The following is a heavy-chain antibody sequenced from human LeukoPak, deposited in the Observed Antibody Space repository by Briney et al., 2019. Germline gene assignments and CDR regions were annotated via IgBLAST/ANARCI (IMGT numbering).Heavy chain of an antibody. CDR2: ISGSGGST. D-gene: IGHD2-2*01. J-gene: IGHJ4*02. CDR3: ATRYCSSTSCRKTFDY. V-gene: IGHV3-23*01. Sequence: PGGSLRLSCAASGFTFSSYAMSWVRQAPGKGLEWVSAISGSGGSTYYADSVKGRFTISRDNSKNTLYLQMNSLRAEDTAVYYRATRYCSSTSCRKTFDYWGQGTLVTVSS. CDR1: GFTFSSYA.